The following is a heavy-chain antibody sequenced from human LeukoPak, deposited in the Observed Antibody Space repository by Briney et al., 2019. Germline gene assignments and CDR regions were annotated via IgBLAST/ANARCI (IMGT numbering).Heavy chain of an antibody. CDR2: INSDGSST. Sequence: PGGSLRLSSAASGFTFSRYWMHWVRQGPGKGLVWVSRINSDGSSTSYADSVKGRFTISRDNAKSTLYLQMNSLRAEDTAVYYCATARWVTTDFDYWGQGTLVTVSS. D-gene: IGHD4-17*01. J-gene: IGHJ4*02. V-gene: IGHV3-74*01. CDR3: ATARWVTTDFDY. CDR1: GFTFSRYW.